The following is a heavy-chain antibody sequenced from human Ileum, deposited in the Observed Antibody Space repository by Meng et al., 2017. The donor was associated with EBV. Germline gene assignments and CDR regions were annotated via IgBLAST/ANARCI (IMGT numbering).Heavy chain of an antibody. V-gene: IGHV1-69*01. J-gene: IGHJ4*02. CDR3: TAAGTNHLHSGEVFSY. CDR2: IIPIFTKT. Sequence: QGQRVESGAGRKKPGSSGKVSCKTAGGNFRTHVINWVRQAPGQGLEWMGQIIPIFTKTDYAPRLQGRVTLTADESADTAYMELSSLSSEDTAVYYCTAAGTNHLHSGEVFSYWGQGTLVTVSS. D-gene: IGHD3-10*01. CDR1: GGNFRTHV.